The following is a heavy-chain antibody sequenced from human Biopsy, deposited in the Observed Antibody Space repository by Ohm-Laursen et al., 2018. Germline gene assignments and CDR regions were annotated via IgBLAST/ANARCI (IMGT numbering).Heavy chain of an antibody. D-gene: IGHD6-19*01. CDR2: IYSGGST. V-gene: IGHV3-53*01. Sequence: GSLRLSCAASGFTFSSNWMHWVRQPPGKGLEWVSVIYSGGSTYYADSVKGRFTISRDNSKNTLYLQMNSLRAEDTAVYYCARSGWPENDAFDIWGQGTMVTVSS. J-gene: IGHJ3*02. CDR1: GFTFSSNW. CDR3: ARSGWPENDAFDI.